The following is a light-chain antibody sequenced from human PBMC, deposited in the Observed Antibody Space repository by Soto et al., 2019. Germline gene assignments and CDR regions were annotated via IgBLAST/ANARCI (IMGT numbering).Light chain of an antibody. CDR1: QSISSSY. J-gene: IGKJ1*01. CDR3: QQYNSYST. Sequence: MVITTSPCSLSLSQRNRVSRSCRASQSISSSYLAWYQKRPGQAPRLLIYGASTRATGSPDRFSASGSATEFTLTISSLQPDDFATYYCQQYNSYSTFGQGTKVDIK. CDR2: GAS. V-gene: IGKV3-20*01.